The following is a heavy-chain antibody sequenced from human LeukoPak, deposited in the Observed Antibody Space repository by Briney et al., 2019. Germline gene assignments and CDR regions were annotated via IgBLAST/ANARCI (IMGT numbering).Heavy chain of an antibody. CDR3: ARPQEYYDFWSGYYLFDY. D-gene: IGHD3-3*01. CDR1: GGTFSSYA. J-gene: IGHJ4*02. Sequence: SVKVSCKASGGTFSSYAISWVRQAPGQGLEWMGGIIPIFGAANYAQKFQGRVTITADESTSTAYMELSSLRSEDTAVYYRARPQEYYDFWSGYYLFDYWGQGTLVTVSS. CDR2: IIPIFGAA. V-gene: IGHV1-69*13.